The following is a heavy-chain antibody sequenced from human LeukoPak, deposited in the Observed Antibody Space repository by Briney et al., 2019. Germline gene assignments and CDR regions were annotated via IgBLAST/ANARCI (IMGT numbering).Heavy chain of an antibody. CDR3: ARDYVWGSYRSTDFDY. Sequence: PSETLSLTCTVSGGSISSSNYYWGWIRQPPGKGLEWIGSIYYSGSTYYNPSLKSRVTISVVTSKNQFSLKLSSVTAADTAVYYCARDYVWGSYRSTDFDYWGQGTLVTVST. D-gene: IGHD3-16*02. CDR1: GGSISSSNYY. CDR2: IYYSGST. J-gene: IGHJ4*02. V-gene: IGHV4-39*02.